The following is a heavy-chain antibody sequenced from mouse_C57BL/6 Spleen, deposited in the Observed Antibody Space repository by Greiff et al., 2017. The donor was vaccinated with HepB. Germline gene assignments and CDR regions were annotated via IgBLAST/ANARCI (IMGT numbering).Heavy chain of an antibody. CDR1: GYTFTSYW. Sequence: VQLQQPGAELVRPGSSVKLSCKASGYTFTSYWMHWVKQRPIQGLEWIGNIDPSDSETHYNQKFKDKATLTVDKSSSTAYMQLSSLTSEDSAVYYGAIDSSGYGTWFAYWGQGTLVTVSA. D-gene: IGHD3-2*02. J-gene: IGHJ3*01. V-gene: IGHV1-52*01. CDR3: AIDSSGYGTWFAY. CDR2: IDPSDSET.